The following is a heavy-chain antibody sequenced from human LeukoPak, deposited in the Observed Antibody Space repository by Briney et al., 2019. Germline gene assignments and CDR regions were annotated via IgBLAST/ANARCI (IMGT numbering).Heavy chain of an antibody. CDR2: IHTSGRT. Sequence: SEALSLTCTDTVSSHSVTSKSWSWTRQPPGKGLEWIRYIHTSGRTSYKPSLRSRVTISVYTSKNQVSLTLSSVTAADTAVYYCSVAGSWGQGTLVTVSS. CDR3: SVAGS. CDR1: SHSVTSKS. V-gene: IGHV4-4*09. J-gene: IGHJ5*01. D-gene: IGHD2-15*01.